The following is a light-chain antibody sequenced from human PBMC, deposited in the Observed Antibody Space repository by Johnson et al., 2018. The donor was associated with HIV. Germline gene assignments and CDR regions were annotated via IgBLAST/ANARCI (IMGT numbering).Light chain of an antibody. CDR2: ENN. V-gene: IGLV1-51*02. CDR3: GTWDNSLSAYV. J-gene: IGLJ1*01. CDR1: NSNIGNNY. Sequence: QSVLTQPPSVSAAPGQKVTISCSGSNSNIGNNYVSWYQQFPGTAPKLLIYENNKRPSGIPDRFSGSKSGTSATLGITGLQTGDEADYFCGTWDNSLSAYVFATGTKVTVL.